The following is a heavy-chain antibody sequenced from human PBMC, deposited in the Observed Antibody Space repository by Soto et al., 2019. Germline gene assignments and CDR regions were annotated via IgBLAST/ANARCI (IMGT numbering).Heavy chain of an antibody. CDR1: GFTFSSYG. J-gene: IGHJ5*02. Sequence: PGGSLRLSCAASGFTFSSYGMHWVRQAPGKGLEWVAVISYDGSNKYYADSVKGRFTISRDNSKNTLYLQMNSLRAEDTAVYYCAKEYYDFWSGSYNWFDPWGQGTLVTAPQ. D-gene: IGHD3-3*01. V-gene: IGHV3-30*18. CDR2: ISYDGSNK. CDR3: AKEYYDFWSGSYNWFDP.